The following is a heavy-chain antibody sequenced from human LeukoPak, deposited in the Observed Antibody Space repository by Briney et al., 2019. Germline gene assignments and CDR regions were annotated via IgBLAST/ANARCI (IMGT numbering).Heavy chain of an antibody. V-gene: IGHV4-59*01. CDR3: ARERAAGNPSHFDY. CDR2: IYYSCNT. CDR1: SESISGYY. Sequence: PSETLSLACSVSSESISGYYWYWLRQPPGHGLEWIGYIYYSCNTYYNPSLKSRVTISLDTSKNQFSLKMNSMTAADTAVYYCARERAAGNPSHFDYWGQGSLVTVSS. D-gene: IGHD6-13*01. J-gene: IGHJ4*02.